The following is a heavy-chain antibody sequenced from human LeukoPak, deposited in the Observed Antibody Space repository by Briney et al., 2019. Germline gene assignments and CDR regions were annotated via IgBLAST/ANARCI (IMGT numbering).Heavy chain of an antibody. CDR2: IYSDGRT. CDR1: GFTVSNKY. D-gene: IGHD2-21*02. V-gene: IGHV3-53*01. J-gene: IGHJ2*01. Sequence: GGSLRLSCAASGFTVSNKYMTWVRQAPGKGLEWVSLIYSDGRTYYADSVKGRFTISRDNSKNTLYLHLNSLRAEDTAVYYCAKGKGPTANWYFDVWGRGTLVTVSS. CDR3: AKGKGPTANWYFDV.